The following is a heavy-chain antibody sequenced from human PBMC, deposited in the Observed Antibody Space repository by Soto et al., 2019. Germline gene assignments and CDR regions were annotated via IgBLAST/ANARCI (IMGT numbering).Heavy chain of an antibody. CDR3: ARNYGSGSYIMGYYYGMDV. V-gene: IGHV4-39*01. D-gene: IGHD3-10*01. Sequence: PSLTCTVSGGSISSSSYYWGWIRQPPGKGLEWIGSIYYSGSTYYNPSLKSRVTISVDTSKNQFSLKLSSVTAADTAVYYCARNYGSGSYIMGYYYGMDVWGQGTTVTVSS. CDR2: IYYSGST. J-gene: IGHJ6*02. CDR1: GGSISSSSYY.